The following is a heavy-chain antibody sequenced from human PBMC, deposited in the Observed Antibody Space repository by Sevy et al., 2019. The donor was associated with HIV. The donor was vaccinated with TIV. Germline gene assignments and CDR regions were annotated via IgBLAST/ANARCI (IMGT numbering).Heavy chain of an antibody. CDR2: FDSEHGET. V-gene: IGHV1-24*01. CDR3: ATGRVWGSQDY. J-gene: IGHJ4*02. Sequence: ASVKVSCKVSGYTLTDLSMHWVRQAPGKGLEWMGGFDSEHGETIYAQNFQGRVTMTEDTSTHTAYMELSSLKSEDTAVYYSATGRVWGSQDYWGQGTLVSVSS. D-gene: IGHD3-16*01. CDR1: GYTLTDLS.